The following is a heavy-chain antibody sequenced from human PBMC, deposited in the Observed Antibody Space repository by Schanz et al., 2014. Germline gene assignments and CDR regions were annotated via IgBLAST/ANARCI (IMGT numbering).Heavy chain of an antibody. D-gene: IGHD2-21*01. V-gene: IGHV3-11*04. Sequence: QVQLVESGGGLVKPGGSLRLSCAASGFIFNDYYMNWIRQAPGKGLEWLSYISRDGTTSYYADSVKGRFTISRDNAKNSLYLQMHSLRAEDTAVYYCARGRSLGWCDYWGQGTLVTVSS. J-gene: IGHJ4*02. CDR3: ARGRSLGWCDY. CDR1: GFIFNDYY. CDR2: ISRDGTTS.